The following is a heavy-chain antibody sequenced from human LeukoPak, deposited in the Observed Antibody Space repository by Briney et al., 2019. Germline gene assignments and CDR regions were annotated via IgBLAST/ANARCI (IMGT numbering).Heavy chain of an antibody. J-gene: IGHJ5*02. D-gene: IGHD6-6*01. CDR2: ITNSGNSK. V-gene: IGHV3-48*01. Sequence: GGSLRLSCAASEFTFSSYSMNWVRQAPGKGLEWVSYITNSGNSKSYADSVKGRFTISRDNSKNTLYLQMNSLRAEDTAVYYCARDRVVAARAAGRVLIDPWGQGTLVTVSS. CDR1: EFTFSSYS. CDR3: ARDRVVAARAAGRVLIDP.